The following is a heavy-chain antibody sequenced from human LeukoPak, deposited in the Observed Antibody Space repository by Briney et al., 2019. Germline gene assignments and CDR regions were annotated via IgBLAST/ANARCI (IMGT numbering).Heavy chain of an antibody. CDR3: ARDRGKDGNNYFDY. CDR1: GYTFTRNY. J-gene: IGHJ4*02. CDR2: ISAYNGNT. V-gene: IGHV1-18*04. D-gene: IGHD5-24*01. Sequence: GASVKVSCKASGYTFTRNYIHWVRQAPGQGLEWMGWISAYNGNTNYAQKLQGRVTMTTDTSTSTAYMELRSMRSDDTAVYYCARDRGKDGNNYFDYWGQGTLVTVSS.